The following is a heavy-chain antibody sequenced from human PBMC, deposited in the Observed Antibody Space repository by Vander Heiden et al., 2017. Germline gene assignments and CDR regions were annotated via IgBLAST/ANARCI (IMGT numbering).Heavy chain of an antibody. CDR1: GFPFSSYA. D-gene: IGHD6-6*01. CDR3: ASGDSSSRYYYYYGMDV. J-gene: IGHJ6*02. V-gene: IGHV3-30*01. CDR2: ISYDGSNK. Sequence: QVQLVESGGGVVQPGRSLRLSCAASGFPFSSYAMHWVRQAPGKGLEWVAVISYDGSNKYYADSVKGRVTISRDNSKNTLYLQMNSLRAEDTAVYYCASGDSSSRYYYYYGMDVWGQGTTVTVSS.